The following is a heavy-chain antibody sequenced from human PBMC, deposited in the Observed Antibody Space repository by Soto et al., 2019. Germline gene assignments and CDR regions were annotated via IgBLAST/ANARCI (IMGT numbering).Heavy chain of an antibody. J-gene: IGHJ4*02. CDR1: GFTFSSYA. CDR2: ISGSGGST. D-gene: IGHD4-17*01. CDR3: AKALYGDYVFFDY. Sequence: EVQLLESGGGLVQPGGSLRLSCAASGFTFSSYAMSWVRQAPGRGLEWVSAISGSGGSTNYADSVKGRFIISRDNSKNTLYLQMNSLRAEDTAVYYCAKALYGDYVFFDYWGQGTLVTVSS. V-gene: IGHV3-23*01.